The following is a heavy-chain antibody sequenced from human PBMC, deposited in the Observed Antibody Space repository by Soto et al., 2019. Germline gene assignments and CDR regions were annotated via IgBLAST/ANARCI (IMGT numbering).Heavy chain of an antibody. CDR3: ARQAPSEDCTSTSCYAYYYYGMDV. J-gene: IGHJ6*02. CDR1: GGSISSSSYY. V-gene: IGHV4-39*01. D-gene: IGHD2-2*01. CDR2: IYYRGST. Sequence: SETLSLTCTVSGGSISSSSYYWGWIRQPPGKGLEWIGSIYYRGSTYYNPSLKSRVTISVDTSQNTISLKLSSVTAADTAVYYCARQAPSEDCTSTSCYAYYYYGMDVWGQGTTVT.